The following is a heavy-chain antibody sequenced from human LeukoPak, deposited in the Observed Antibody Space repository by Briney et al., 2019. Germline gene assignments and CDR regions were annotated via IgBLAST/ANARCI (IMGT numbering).Heavy chain of an antibody. V-gene: IGHV4-59*08. CDR1: GGSISSYY. D-gene: IGHD3-22*01. Sequence: PSETLSLTCTVSGGSISSYYWSWIRQPPGKGLEWIGYIYYSGSTNYNPSLKSRVTISVDTSKNQFSLKLSSVTAADTAVYYCARHELYYDSSGFDYWGQGTLVTVSS. J-gene: IGHJ4*02. CDR3: ARHELYYDSSGFDY. CDR2: IYYSGST.